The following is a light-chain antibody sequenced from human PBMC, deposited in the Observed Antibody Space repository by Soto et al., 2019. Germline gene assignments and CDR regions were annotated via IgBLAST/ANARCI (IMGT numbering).Light chain of an antibody. J-gene: IGKJ4*01. CDR3: QQYNSYPLT. CDR2: KAS. CDR1: QSISSW. Sequence: DIPMTQSPSTLSASVGDRVTITCRARQSISSWLARYQQKPGKAPKLLIYKASSLESGVPSRFSGSGSGTEFTLTISSLQPDDFATYYCQQYNSYPLTFGGGTKVEIK. V-gene: IGKV1-5*03.